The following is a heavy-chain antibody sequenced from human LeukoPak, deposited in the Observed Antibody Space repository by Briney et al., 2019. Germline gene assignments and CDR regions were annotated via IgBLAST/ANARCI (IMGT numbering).Heavy chain of an antibody. V-gene: IGHV4-30-2*03. Sequence: SQTLSLTCAVSGGSISSGGYSWSWIRQPPGKGLEWIGYIYHSGSTYYNPSLKSRVTISVHTSKTQFSLKLSSVTAADTAVYYCARHGSGYDFWSGYSSLFDYWGQGTLVTVSS. J-gene: IGHJ4*02. CDR1: GGSISSGGYS. D-gene: IGHD3-3*01. CDR2: IYHSGST. CDR3: ARHGSGYDFWSGYSSLFDY.